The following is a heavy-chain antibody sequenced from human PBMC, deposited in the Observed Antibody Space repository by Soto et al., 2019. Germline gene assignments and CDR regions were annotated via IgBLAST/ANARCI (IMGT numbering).Heavy chain of an antibody. CDR2: IYYGGSI. CDR3: TGAYYDVSGYSLDP. D-gene: IGHD3-22*01. V-gene: IGHV4-59*01. J-gene: IGHJ5*02. Sequence: SETLSLTCSVSGGSISSGYWTWIRQPPGKGLEWIGYIYYGGSINYNPSLKSRVIISVDTAKNQFSLRLSSVSAADTAVSYCTGAYYDVSGYSLDPWGQGTSVTVSS. CDR1: GGSISSGY.